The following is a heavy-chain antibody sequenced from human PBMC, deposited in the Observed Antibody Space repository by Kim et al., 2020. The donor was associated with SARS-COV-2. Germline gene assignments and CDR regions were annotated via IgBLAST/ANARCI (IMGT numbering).Heavy chain of an antibody. V-gene: IGHV1-3*01. CDR2: INAGNGNT. CDR1: GYTFTSYA. D-gene: IGHD6-13*01. Sequence: ASVKVSCKASGYTFTSYAMHWVRQAPGQRLEWMGWINAGNGNTKYSQKFQGRVTITRDTSASTAYMELSSLRSEDTAVYYCARGRGKAAAGKNFDYWGQGTLVTVSS. J-gene: IGHJ4*02. CDR3: ARGRGKAAAGKNFDY.